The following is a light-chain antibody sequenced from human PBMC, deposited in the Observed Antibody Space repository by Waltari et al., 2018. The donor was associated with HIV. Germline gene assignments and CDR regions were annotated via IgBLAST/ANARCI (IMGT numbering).Light chain of an antibody. CDR1: SSDLDNFKS. CDR3: MSYISSATPE. V-gene: IGLV2-14*01. J-gene: IGLJ3*02. Sequence: QSALTQPASVSGSPGQSITISCTGTSSDLDNFKSVSWYQYHPGKAPKVIIYEVSNRPSGVSYRFSGSKSGHTASLTISGLQAEDEADYFCMSYISSATPEFGGGTKLTVL. CDR2: EVS.